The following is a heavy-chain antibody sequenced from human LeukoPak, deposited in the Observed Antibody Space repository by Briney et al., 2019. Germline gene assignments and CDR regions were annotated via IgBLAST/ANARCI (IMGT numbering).Heavy chain of an antibody. Sequence: PGGSLRLSCAASGFTFSNAWMSWVRQAPGKGLEWVGRIKSKTDGGTTDYAAPVKGRFTISRDDSKNTLYLQMSSLKTEDTAVYYCTTRFTMVRGVIIPDAFDIWGQGTMVTVSS. V-gene: IGHV3-15*01. CDR2: IKSKTDGGTT. J-gene: IGHJ3*02. D-gene: IGHD3-10*01. CDR3: TTRFTMVRGVIIPDAFDI. CDR1: GFTFSNAW.